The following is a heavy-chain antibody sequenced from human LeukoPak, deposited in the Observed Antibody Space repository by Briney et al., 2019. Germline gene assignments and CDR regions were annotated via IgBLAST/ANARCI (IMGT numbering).Heavy chain of an antibody. CDR1: GGSISSYY. J-gene: IGHJ4*02. CDR3: ARGTTGYSSSWFDY. Sequence: SETLSLTCTVSGGSISSYYWSWIRQPPGKGLEWIGYIYYSGSTNYNPSLKSRVTISVDTSKNQFSLKLSSVTAADTAVYYCARGTTGYSSSWFDYWGQGTLVTVSS. CDR2: IYYSGST. D-gene: IGHD6-13*01. V-gene: IGHV4-59*01.